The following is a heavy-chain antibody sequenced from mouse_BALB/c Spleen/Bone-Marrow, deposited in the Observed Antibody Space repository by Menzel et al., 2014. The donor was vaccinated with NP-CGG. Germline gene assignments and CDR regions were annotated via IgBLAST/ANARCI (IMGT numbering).Heavy chain of an antibody. CDR2: INPDSSTI. V-gene: IGHV4-1*02. J-gene: IGHJ1*01. CDR3: AIPGCAGYQDV. CDR1: GFDFSRYW. D-gene: IGHD1-2*01. Sequence: EVKVEESGGGLVQPGGSLKLSCAASGFDFSRYWMTWVRQAPGKGLEWIGEINPDSSTINYTPSLKDKFILSRDNAKNTMSLHMRKVGSDDTALYDCAIPGCAGYQDVWGAGTPVTVSS.